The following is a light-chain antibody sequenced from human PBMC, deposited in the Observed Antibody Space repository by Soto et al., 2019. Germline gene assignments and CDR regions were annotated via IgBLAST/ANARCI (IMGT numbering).Light chain of an antibody. CDR3: QQYARNPLT. CDR1: QSIIIR. J-gene: IGKJ4*01. Sequence: DIQITQSPPSTLSASVGDRFTISCRAIQSIIIRLAWYQQKAGKAPKLLIYKASGLQSGVPSRFSGSGSGTEFTLIISSLQPDDFATYYCQQYARNPLTFGGGTKVDIK. CDR2: KAS. V-gene: IGKV1-5*03.